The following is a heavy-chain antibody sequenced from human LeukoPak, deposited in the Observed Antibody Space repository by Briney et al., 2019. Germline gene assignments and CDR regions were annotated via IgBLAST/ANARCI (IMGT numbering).Heavy chain of an antibody. D-gene: IGHD3-22*01. J-gene: IGHJ4*02. V-gene: IGHV3-33*01. CDR3: ARSNYYDSSGYPSFDN. CDR2: IWYVGSNK. CDR1: GFTFSSYG. Sequence: PGRSLRLSCAASGFTFSSYGMHWVRQAPGKGLEWVAVIWYVGSNKYYADSVKGRFTISRDNAKNSLFLQMNSLRAEDTAVYYCARSNYYDSSGYPSFDNWGQGTLVTVSS.